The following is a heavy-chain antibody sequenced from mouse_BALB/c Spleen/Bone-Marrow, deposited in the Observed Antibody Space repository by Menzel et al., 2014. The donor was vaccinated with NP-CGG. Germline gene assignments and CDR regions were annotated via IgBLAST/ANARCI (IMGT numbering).Heavy chain of an antibody. CDR1: GFSLTSYG. CDR3: ARDYYGSLYAMDY. Sequence: VKVVESGPGLVAPSQSLSITCTVSGFSLTSYGVHWVRQPPGKGLEWLGVVWAGGSTNYNSALMSRLSISKDNSKSQVFLKMNSLQTDDTAMYYCARDYYGSLYAMDYWDQGTSVTVSS. J-gene: IGHJ4*01. CDR2: VWAGGST. V-gene: IGHV2-9*02. D-gene: IGHD1-1*01.